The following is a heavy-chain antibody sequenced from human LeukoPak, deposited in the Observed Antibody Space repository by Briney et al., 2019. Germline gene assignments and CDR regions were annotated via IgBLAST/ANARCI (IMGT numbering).Heavy chain of an antibody. CDR3: ARDRGYSQDY. Sequence: PGGSLRLSCAASGFTFSSYWMHWVRQAPGKGLVWVSHINSAGSTTSYADSVKGRFTISRDNAKNTLYLQMNSLRVEDTAVSYCARDRGYSQDYWGQGTLVTVS. V-gene: IGHV3-74*01. D-gene: IGHD3-10*01. CDR1: GFTFSSYW. CDR2: INSAGSTT. J-gene: IGHJ4*02.